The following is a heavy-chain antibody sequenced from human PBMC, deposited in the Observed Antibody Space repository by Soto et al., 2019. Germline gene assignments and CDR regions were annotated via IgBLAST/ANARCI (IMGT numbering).Heavy chain of an antibody. CDR2: INGGNGQT. CDR1: GFTFTSYV. J-gene: IGHJ6*02. Sequence: QARLVQSGAEEKKPGASGIVSCKGSGFTFTSYVIHWLRQAPGQRLEWMGSINGGNGQTEVSQNFQGRVAITRETPATTANMEWRSLRPEDTAVYYCSRTYLWLGGKDSGLVLWGQGTTVTVSS. CDR3: SRTYLWLGGKDSGLVL. V-gene: IGHV1-3*05. D-gene: IGHD3-16*01.